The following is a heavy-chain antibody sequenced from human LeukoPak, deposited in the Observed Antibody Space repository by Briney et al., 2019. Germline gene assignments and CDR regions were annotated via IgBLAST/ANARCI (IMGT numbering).Heavy chain of an antibody. Sequence: SGGSLTLSCEASGFTFSSYGMTWVRQPPGKGLEWVSSIAVSGDTHYAESVKGRFTISRDNNGNSLFLRMKSLAVEDTDLYYCVRAPRNLIKGGYDVWGKGTLVAVSS. CDR3: VRAPRNLIKGGYDV. CDR2: IAVSGDT. CDR1: GFTFSSYG. J-gene: IGHJ3*01. D-gene: IGHD2/OR15-2a*01. V-gene: IGHV3-23*01.